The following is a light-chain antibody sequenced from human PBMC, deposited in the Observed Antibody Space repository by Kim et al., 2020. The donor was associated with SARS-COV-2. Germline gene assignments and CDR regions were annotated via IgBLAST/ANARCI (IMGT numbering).Light chain of an antibody. CDR1: QSVLYSSNTKNY. CDR3: QQYYSTPLT. Sequence: DIVMTQSPDSLAVSLGERATINCKSSQSVLYSSNTKNYLAWYQQKPGQPPKLLIYWASTRESGVPDRFSGSGSGTDFTLTIGSLQAEDVGVYYCQQYYSTPLTFGGGTKVDIK. J-gene: IGKJ4*01. V-gene: IGKV4-1*01. CDR2: WAS.